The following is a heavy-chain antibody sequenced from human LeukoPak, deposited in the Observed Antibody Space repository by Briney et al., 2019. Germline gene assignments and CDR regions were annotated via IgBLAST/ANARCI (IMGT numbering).Heavy chain of an antibody. J-gene: IGHJ4*02. CDR1: GFTFSSYG. Sequence: PGGSLRLSCAASGFTFSSYGMHWVRQPPGKGLEWIGEIYHSGSTNYNPSLKSRVTISVDKSKNQFSLKLSSVTAADTAVYYCARDPSSGWYYWGQGTLVTVSS. D-gene: IGHD6-19*01. V-gene: IGHV4-4*02. CDR3: ARDPSSGWYY. CDR2: IYHSGST.